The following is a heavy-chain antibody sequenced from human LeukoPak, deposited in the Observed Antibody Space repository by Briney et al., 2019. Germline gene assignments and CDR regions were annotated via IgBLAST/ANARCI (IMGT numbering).Heavy chain of an antibody. CDR1: GYTFTGYY. CDR2: INPNSGGT. D-gene: IGHD2-21*02. V-gene: IGHV1-2*02. Sequence: GASVKVSCKASGYTFTGYYMHWVRQAPGQGLEWMGWINPNSGGTNYAQKFQGRVTMTRDTSISTAYRELSRLRSDDTAMHCCARDTHIVLVTAMALDPCGQGTLVTVSS. CDR3: ARDTHIVLVTAMALDP. J-gene: IGHJ5*02.